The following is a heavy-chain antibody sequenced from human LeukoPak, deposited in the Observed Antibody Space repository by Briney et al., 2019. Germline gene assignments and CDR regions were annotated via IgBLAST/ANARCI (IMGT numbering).Heavy chain of an antibody. CDR3: ARLSDSDSSGYYWGFEY. CDR2: IYYSGST. Sequence: PSETLSLTCTVSGGSISSYYWSWIRQPPGKGLECIGSIYYSGSTNYNPSLKSRVTISVDTSKNQFSLKLSSVTAADTAVYYCARLSDSDSSGYYWGFEYWGQGTLVTVSS. J-gene: IGHJ4*02. V-gene: IGHV4-59*08. CDR1: GGSISSYY. D-gene: IGHD3-22*01.